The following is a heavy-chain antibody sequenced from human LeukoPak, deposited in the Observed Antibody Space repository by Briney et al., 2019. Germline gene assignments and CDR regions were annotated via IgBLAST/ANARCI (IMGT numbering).Heavy chain of an antibody. CDR3: ARFHCSSTSCYALYYYYGMDV. V-gene: IGHV3-7*03. Sequence: GGTLRLSCVASGFTFSSYWMSWVRQAPGKGLEWVANIKQDGSEKYYVDSVKGRFTISRDNAKNSLYLQMNSLRAEDTAVYYCARFHCSSTSCYALYYYYGMDVWGQGTTVTVSS. CDR2: IKQDGSEK. J-gene: IGHJ6*02. D-gene: IGHD2-2*01. CDR1: GFTFSSYW.